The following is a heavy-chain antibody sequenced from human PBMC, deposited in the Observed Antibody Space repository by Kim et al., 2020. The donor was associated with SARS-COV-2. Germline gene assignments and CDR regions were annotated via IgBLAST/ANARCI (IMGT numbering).Heavy chain of an antibody. CDR3: ARDRTTVLRFLEWRPTNNWFDP. CDR2: IKQDGSEK. V-gene: IGHV3-7*01. D-gene: IGHD3-3*01. J-gene: IGHJ5*02. CDR1: GFTFSSYW. Sequence: GGSLRLSCAASGFTFSSYWMSWVRQAPGKGLEWVANIKQDGSEKYYVDSVKGRFTISRDNAKNSLYLQMNSLRAEDTAVYYCARDRTTVLRFLEWRPTNNWFDPWGQGTLVTVSS.